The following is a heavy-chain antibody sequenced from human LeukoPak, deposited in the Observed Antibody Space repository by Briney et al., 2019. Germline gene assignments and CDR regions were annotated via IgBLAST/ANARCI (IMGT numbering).Heavy chain of an antibody. CDR3: ARMAALLTGYSYYYGMDV. CDR1: GGTFSSYA. J-gene: IGHJ6*04. D-gene: IGHD3-9*01. CDR2: IIPIFGTA. V-gene: IGHV1-69*13. Sequence: SVKVSCKASGGTFSSYAISWVRQAPGQGLEWTGGIIPIFGTANYAQKFQGRVTITADESTSTAYMELSSLRSEDTAVYYCARMAALLTGYSYYYGMDVWGKGTTVTVSS.